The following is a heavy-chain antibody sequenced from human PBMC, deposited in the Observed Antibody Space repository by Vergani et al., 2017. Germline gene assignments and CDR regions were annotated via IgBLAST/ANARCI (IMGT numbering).Heavy chain of an antibody. V-gene: IGHV1-2*06. J-gene: IGHJ4*02. CDR2: INPNSGGT. Sequence: QVQLVQSGAEVKKPGASVKVSCKASGYTFTGYYMHWVRQAPGQGLEWMGRINPNSGGTNYAQKVQGRVTMTRDTSISTANMELSRLRADDTAVYYCARESGGGLTSGWGQGTLVTVSS. CDR1: GYTFTGYY. CDR3: ARESGGGLTSG. D-gene: IGHD1-26*01.